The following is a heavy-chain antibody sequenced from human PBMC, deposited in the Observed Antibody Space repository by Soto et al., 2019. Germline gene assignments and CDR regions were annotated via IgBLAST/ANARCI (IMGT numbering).Heavy chain of an antibody. D-gene: IGHD3-22*01. J-gene: IGHJ4*02. Sequence: QVPLVQSGAEVKKPGSSVKVSCKASGGTFGRYTLCWVRQAPGQGLEWMGEITPFLGTANSAQKFQGRVTITADESTGTAYMELGSLRSEDTAVSYCARTHFYETGGVFDYFDYWGQGTLVTVSS. CDR2: ITPFLGTA. CDR3: ARTHFYETGGVFDYFDY. CDR1: GGTFGRYT. V-gene: IGHV1-69*01.